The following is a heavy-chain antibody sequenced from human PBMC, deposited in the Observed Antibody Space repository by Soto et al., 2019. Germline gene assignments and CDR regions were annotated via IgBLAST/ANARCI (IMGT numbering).Heavy chain of an antibody. CDR3: ARDPNIVLVPAALRSYYYYYGMDV. CDR1: GFTFSSYW. V-gene: IGHV3-7*01. J-gene: IGHJ6*02. CDR2: IKQDGSEK. Sequence: QPGGSLRLSCAASGFTFSSYWMSWVRQAPGKGLEWVANIKQDGSEKYYVDSVKGRFTISRDNAKNSLYLQMNSLRAEDTAVYYCARDPNIVLVPAALRSYYYYYGMDVWGQGTTVTVSS. D-gene: IGHD2-2*01.